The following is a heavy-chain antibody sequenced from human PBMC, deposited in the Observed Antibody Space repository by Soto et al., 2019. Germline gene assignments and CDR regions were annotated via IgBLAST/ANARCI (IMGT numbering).Heavy chain of an antibody. CDR2: ISYGGST. D-gene: IGHD5-18*01. CDR1: VGSINSGGYC. V-gene: IGHV4-31*03. J-gene: IGHJ5*02. Sequence: QVQLQESGPGLVKPSQTLSLTCTVSVGSINSGGYCWSWIRQHPGKGLDWIGCISYGGSTSYNPSQKSRVTISVGTSKNQFPLKLTSVTAADTAVYYCSRGILSWGQGALIPVSS. CDR3: SRGILS.